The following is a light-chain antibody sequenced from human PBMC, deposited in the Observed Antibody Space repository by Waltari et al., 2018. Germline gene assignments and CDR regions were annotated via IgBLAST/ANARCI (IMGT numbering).Light chain of an antibody. J-gene: IGLJ3*02. CDR2: ELS. CDR1: GSDVGKYDY. CDR3: SSYAGSHYWV. V-gene: IGLV2-8*01. Sequence: QSALTQPPAASGSPGQSVTISCTGTGSDVGKYDYVFWYQQHPGKAPKLMIYELSKRPSGVPDRFSGSKSGNTASLTVSGLQAEDEADYYCSSYAGSHYWVFGGGTKLTVL.